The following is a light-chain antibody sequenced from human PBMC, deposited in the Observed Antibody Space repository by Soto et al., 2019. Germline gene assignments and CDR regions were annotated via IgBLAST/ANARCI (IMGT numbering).Light chain of an antibody. CDR3: QHFSGSPYT. CDR1: QSVSSSY. V-gene: IGKV3-20*01. J-gene: IGKJ2*01. Sequence: EIALTQSPGTLPLSPGESATLSCRASQSVSSSYLAWYQQKPGQAPSLLIYGASSKAIGIPGRFSGSGSGTDFTLTISRREPEDFAVYYCQHFSGSPYTFGQGTKLEIK. CDR2: GAS.